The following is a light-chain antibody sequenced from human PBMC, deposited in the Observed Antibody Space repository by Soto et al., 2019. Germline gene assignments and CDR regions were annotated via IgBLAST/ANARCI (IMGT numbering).Light chain of an antibody. J-gene: IGKJ1*01. CDR3: QQYNNWLPWP. CDR2: GAS. CDR1: QSVTTN. Sequence: EIVMTQSPATLSVSPGERATLSCRASQSVTTNLAWYQQKPGQAPILLIYGASTRAAGVPARFSGSGSGTEFTLTISSLQSEDLAVYYCQQYNNWLPWPFGQGTKVEIK. V-gene: IGKV3-15*01.